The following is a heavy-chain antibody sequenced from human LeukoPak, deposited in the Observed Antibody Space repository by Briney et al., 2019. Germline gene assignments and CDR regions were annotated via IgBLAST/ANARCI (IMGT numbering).Heavy chain of an antibody. D-gene: IGHD6-19*01. CDR3: AKDRYSSGWYDAFDI. Sequence: GGSLRLSCAASGFTFSSYAMSWVRQAPGTGLEWVSAISGSGGSTYYADSVKGRFTISRDNSKNTLYLQMNSLRAEDTAVYYCAKDRYSSGWYDAFDIWGQGTMVTVSS. J-gene: IGHJ3*02. CDR2: ISGSGGST. CDR1: GFTFSSYA. V-gene: IGHV3-23*01.